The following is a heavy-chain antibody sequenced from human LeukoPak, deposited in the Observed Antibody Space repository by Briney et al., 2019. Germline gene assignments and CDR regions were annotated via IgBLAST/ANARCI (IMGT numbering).Heavy chain of an antibody. CDR1: GGSLSDYT. CDR3: ARDGLLTRTGMDV. CDR2: IIPMLGTA. V-gene: IGHV1-69*16. Sequence: SVEVSCKASGGSLSDYTISWVRRAPGQGLEWMGGIIPMLGTAKYAQNFQGRVTITTDDSSSTVYMELSSLRFEDTASYFCARDGLLTRTGMDVWGKGTTVTVSS. J-gene: IGHJ6*03. D-gene: IGHD3/OR15-3a*01.